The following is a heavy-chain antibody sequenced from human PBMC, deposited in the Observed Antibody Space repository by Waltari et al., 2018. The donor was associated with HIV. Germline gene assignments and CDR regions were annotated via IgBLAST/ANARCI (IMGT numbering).Heavy chain of an antibody. CDR2: SSYDAVKQ. V-gene: IGHV3-30*03. D-gene: IGHD2-2*01. Sequence: VQLVESGGGEVHPRESLSLSCNASGFALSGFGLHWVRQAPGKGLEWLAVSSYDAVKQFYADSVKGRFTISRDNSRNLVFLHMTSLTPEDTAMYYCARSPTPTKMPYWGQGTRVTVST. J-gene: IGHJ4*02. CDR1: GFALSGFG. CDR3: ARSPTPTKMPY.